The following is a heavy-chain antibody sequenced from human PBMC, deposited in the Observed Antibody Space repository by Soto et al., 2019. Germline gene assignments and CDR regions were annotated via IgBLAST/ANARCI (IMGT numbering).Heavy chain of an antibody. D-gene: IGHD2-15*01. CDR1: GFTFSDYY. J-gene: IGHJ5*02. CDR3: AKYCSGPYPNWFDP. CDR2: ISSSGSTI. Sequence: GGSLRLSCAASGFTFSDYYMSWIRQAPGKGLEWVSYISSSGSTIYYADSVKGRFTISRDNAKNSLYLQMNSLRAEDTAVYYCAKYCSGPYPNWFDPWGKGTLVTVSS. V-gene: IGHV3-11*01.